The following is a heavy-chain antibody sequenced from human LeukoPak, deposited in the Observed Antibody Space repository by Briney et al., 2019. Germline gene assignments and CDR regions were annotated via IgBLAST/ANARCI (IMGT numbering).Heavy chain of an antibody. Sequence: SQTLSLTCVISGDSVSSNNIAWNWIRQSPSRGLEWLGRTCYRSKWYNDYAVSVISRTNINADTSKNQFSLQLYSVTPDDTAVYYCARGRASAFDIWGQGTVVAVSS. CDR2: TCYRSKWYN. J-gene: IGHJ3*02. CDR3: ARGRASAFDI. CDR1: GDSVSSNNIA. V-gene: IGHV6-1*01. D-gene: IGHD2-2*01.